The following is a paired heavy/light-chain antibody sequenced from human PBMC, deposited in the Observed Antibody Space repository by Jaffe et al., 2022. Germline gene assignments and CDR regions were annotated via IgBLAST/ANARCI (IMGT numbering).Light chain of an antibody. CDR2: DVS. V-gene: IGLV2-11*01. CDR3: CSYAGSAYV. Sequence: QSALTQPRSVSGSPGQSVTISCTGTSSDVGGYNYVSWYQQHPGKAPKLMIYDVSKRPSGVPDRFSGSKSGNTASLTISGLQAEDEADYYCCSYAGSAYVFGTGTKVTVL. J-gene: IGLJ1*01. CDR1: SSDVGGYNY.
Heavy chain of an antibody. D-gene: IGHD3-10*01. CDR1: GFTFSGSA. Sequence: EVQLVESGGGLVQPGGSLKLSCAASGFTFSGSAMHWVRQASGKGLEWVGRIRSKANSYATAYAASVKGRFTISRDDSKNTAYLQMNSLKTEDTAVYYCTSLLWFREFLDAFDIWGQGTMVTVSS. CDR2: IRSKANSYAT. J-gene: IGHJ3*02. CDR3: TSLLWFREFLDAFDI. V-gene: IGHV3-73*02.